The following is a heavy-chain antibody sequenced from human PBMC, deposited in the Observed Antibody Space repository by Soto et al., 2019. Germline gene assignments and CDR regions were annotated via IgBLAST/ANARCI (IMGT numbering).Heavy chain of an antibody. V-gene: IGHV3-23*01. CDR1: GFTFSSYA. D-gene: IGHD3-9*01. CDR3: ARDPSTGFVDY. Sequence: GGSLRLSCAASGFTFSSYAMNWVRQAPGKGLEWVSTISSSGGSTYYADSVKGRFTVSRDNSKSTLYLQVNSLRAEDTAVYYCARDPSTGFVDYRGQGNLVTVSS. CDR2: ISSSGGST. J-gene: IGHJ4*02.